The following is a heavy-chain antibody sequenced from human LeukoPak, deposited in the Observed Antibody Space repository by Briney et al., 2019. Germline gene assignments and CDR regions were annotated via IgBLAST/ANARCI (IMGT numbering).Heavy chain of an antibody. D-gene: IGHD3-9*01. CDR2: INPNSGGT. V-gene: IGHV1-2*02. J-gene: IGHJ4*02. CDR1: GYTFTGYY. CDR3: ARGTWYYDILTGSNGFDY. Sequence: ASVKVSCKASGYTFTGYYMHWVRQAPGQGLEWMGWINPNSGGTNYSQKLQGRVTMTTDTSTSTAYMELRSLRSDDTAVYYCARGTWYYDILTGSNGFDYWGQGTLVTVSS.